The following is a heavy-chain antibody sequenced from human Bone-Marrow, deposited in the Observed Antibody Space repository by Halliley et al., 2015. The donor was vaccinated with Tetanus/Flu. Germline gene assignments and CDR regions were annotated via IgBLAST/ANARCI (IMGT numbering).Heavy chain of an antibody. V-gene: IGHV4-39*01. Sequence: TLSLTCSVSGGSINDESYYWGWIRQFPGGGLEWIGNFYSPGIVYYNPSLESRVTISTDASINQISLVLKSVTAADTAVYYCARHRGHCSSTSCLSFWYFDLWGRGTLVTVSS. D-gene: IGHD2-2*01. CDR1: GGSINDESYY. CDR2: FYSPGIV. J-gene: IGHJ2*01. CDR3: ARHRGHCSSTSCLSFWYFDL.